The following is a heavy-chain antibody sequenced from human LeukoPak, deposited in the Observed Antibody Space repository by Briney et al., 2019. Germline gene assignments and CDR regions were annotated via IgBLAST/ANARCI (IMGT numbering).Heavy chain of an antibody. CDR3: ARQDGYNLDY. J-gene: IGHJ4*02. Sequence: SETLSLTCNVSGGSIGSYYWSWIRQPPGKGLEWIGYIYYSGSTNYNPSLKSRVTISVDTSKNQFSLRLSSVTAADTAVYYRARQDGYNLDYWGQGTLVTVSS. CDR1: GGSIGSYY. V-gene: IGHV4-59*08. CDR2: IYYSGST. D-gene: IGHD5-24*01.